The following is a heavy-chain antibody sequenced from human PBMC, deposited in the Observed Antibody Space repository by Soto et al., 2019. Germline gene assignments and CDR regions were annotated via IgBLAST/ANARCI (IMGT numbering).Heavy chain of an antibody. CDR3: ARDRPSYCTNGVCYEIPIRGYFDY. J-gene: IGHJ4*02. D-gene: IGHD2-8*01. CDR2: ISYDGSNK. Sequence: PGGSLRLSCAASGFTFSSYAMHWVRQAPGKGLEWVAVISYDGSNKYYADSVKGRFTISRDNSKNTLYLQMNSLRAEDTAVYYCARDRPSYCTNGVCYEIPIRGYFDYWGQGTLVTVSS. V-gene: IGHV3-30-3*01. CDR1: GFTFSSYA.